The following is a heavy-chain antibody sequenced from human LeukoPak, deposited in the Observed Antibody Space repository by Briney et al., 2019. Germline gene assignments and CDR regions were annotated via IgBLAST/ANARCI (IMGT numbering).Heavy chain of an antibody. CDR1: NSSISSDYY. CDR2: IYHSGST. D-gene: IGHD5-18*01. V-gene: IGHV4-38-2*02. Sequence: SETLSLTCTVSNSSISSDYYWGWIRQPPGKGLEWIGFIYHSGSTYYNPSLKSRVTISVDTSKNQFSLKLSSVTAADTAVYYCARRRYSYGYVYYYYYMDVWGKGTTVTISS. J-gene: IGHJ6*03. CDR3: ARRRYSYGYVYYYYYMDV.